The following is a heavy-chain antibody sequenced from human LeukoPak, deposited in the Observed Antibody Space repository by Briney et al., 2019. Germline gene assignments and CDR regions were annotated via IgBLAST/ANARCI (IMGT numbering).Heavy chain of an antibody. CDR1: GGTFSSNA. CDR2: SIPIFGTA. J-gene: IGHJ1*01. Sequence: SVKVSCKASGGTFSSNAISWVRQAPGQWLEWMGGSIPIFGTANYAQKLQGRVTMTTDTSTSTAYMELRSLRSDDTAVYYCARGHLDGSGSYYSEYFQHWGQGTLVTVSS. CDR3: ARGHLDGSGSYYSEYFQH. D-gene: IGHD1-26*01. V-gene: IGHV1-69*05.